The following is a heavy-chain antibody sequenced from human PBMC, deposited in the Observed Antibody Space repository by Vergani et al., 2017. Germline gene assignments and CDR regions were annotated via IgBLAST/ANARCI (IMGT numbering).Heavy chain of an antibody. CDR1: GYTFTSYA. Sequence: QVQLVQSGAEVKKPGASVKVSCKASGYTFTSYAMHWVRQAPGQRFECVGWINAGNGNTKYSQKFQGRVTITRDTSASTAYMELSSLRSEDTAVCYCARSIGYCAGATYRAYYFDHWVQGTRVTVSS. D-gene: IGHD2-21*01. J-gene: IGHJ5*02. V-gene: IGHV1-3*01. CDR2: INAGNGNT. CDR3: ARSIGYCAGATYRAYYFDH.